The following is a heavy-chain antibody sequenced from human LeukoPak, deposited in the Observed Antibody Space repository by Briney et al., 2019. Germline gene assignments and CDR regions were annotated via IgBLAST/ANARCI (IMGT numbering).Heavy chain of an antibody. CDR1: GFTFSSYW. V-gene: IGHV3-7*01. CDR2: IKQDGSEK. Sequence: PGGSLRLSCAASGFTFSSYWMSWVRQAPGKGLEWVANIKQDGSEKYYVDPVKGRFTISRDNAKNSLYLQMNSLRAEDTAVYYCARAPPNIAAPNQYYYYMDVWGKGTTVTVSS. D-gene: IGHD6-6*01. J-gene: IGHJ6*03. CDR3: ARAPPNIAAPNQYYYYMDV.